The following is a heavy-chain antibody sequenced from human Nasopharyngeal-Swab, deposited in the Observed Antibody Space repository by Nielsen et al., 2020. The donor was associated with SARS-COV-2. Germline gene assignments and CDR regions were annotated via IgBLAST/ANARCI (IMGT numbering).Heavy chain of an antibody. CDR2: ISYDGSNK. V-gene: IGHV3-30*18. J-gene: IGHJ4*02. D-gene: IGHD2-2*01. CDR1: GFTFSTYG. CDR3: AKDQEPVIVPAAMSPFDY. Sequence: GGSLRLSCAASGFTFSTYGMHWVRQAQGKGLEWVAVISYDGSNKYYEDSVKGRFTISRDNSKNTLYLQMNSLRAEDTAVYYCAKDQEPVIVPAAMSPFDYWGQGTLVTVSS.